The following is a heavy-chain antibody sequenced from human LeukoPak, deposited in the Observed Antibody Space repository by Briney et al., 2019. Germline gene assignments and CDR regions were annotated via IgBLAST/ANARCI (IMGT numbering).Heavy chain of an antibody. CDR1: GFTFSSYW. Sequence: GGSLRLSCAASGFTFSSYWMSWVRQAPGKGLEGVANIKQDGSEKYYVDSVKSRFTISRDNAKNSLYLQMNSLRAEDTAVYYCARARGPGGTTMIVVVVTRDDAFDIWGQGTMVTVSS. J-gene: IGHJ3*02. CDR2: IKQDGSEK. D-gene: IGHD3-22*01. CDR3: ARARGPGGTTMIVVVVTRDDAFDI. V-gene: IGHV3-7*01.